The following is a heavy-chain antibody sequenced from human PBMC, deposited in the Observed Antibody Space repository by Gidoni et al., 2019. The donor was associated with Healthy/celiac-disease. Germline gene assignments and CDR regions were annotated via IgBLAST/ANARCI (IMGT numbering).Heavy chain of an antibody. Sequence: EVQLLESGGGLVQPGGSLRLSCTASGFTISSYAMSWVRQAPGKGLEWVSAISGSGGSTSYADSVKGRFTISRDNSKNTLYLQMNSLRAEDTAVYYCAKGTIFGVVNWFDPWGQGTLVTVSS. CDR2: ISGSGGST. CDR3: AKGTIFGVVNWFDP. V-gene: IGHV3-23*01. D-gene: IGHD3-3*01. CDR1: GFTISSYA. J-gene: IGHJ5*02.